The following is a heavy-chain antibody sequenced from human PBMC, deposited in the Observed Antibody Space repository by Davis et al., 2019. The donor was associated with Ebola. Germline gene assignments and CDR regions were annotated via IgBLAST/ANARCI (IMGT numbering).Heavy chain of an antibody. CDR1: GGSISSYY. J-gene: IGHJ3*02. CDR3: ARVGYYYDSSGYGSGAFDI. V-gene: IGHV4-59*01. CDR2: IYYSGST. D-gene: IGHD3-22*01. Sequence: ETLSLTCTVSGGSISSYYWSWIRQPPGKGLEWIGYIYYSGSTNYNPSLKSRVTISVDTSKNQFSLKLSSVTAADTAVYYCARVGYYYDSSGYGSGAFDIWGQGTMVTVSS.